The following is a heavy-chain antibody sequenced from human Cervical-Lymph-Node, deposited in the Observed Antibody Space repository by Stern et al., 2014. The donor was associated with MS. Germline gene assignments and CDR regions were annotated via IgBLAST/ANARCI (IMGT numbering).Heavy chain of an antibody. D-gene: IGHD5-18*01. J-gene: IGHJ4*02. CDR3: AREGYSYGSYYFDY. CDR2: TWYDETYK. Sequence: VQLVESGGGVVQPGRSLRLSCAASGFTFSSYGMHWVRQAPGKGLEWVAVTWYDETYKYYADSVRGRFTISRDNSMNTLYLQMNNLRVEDTAVYYCAREGYSYGSYYFDYWGQGALVTVSS. CDR1: GFTFSSYG. V-gene: IGHV3-33*01.